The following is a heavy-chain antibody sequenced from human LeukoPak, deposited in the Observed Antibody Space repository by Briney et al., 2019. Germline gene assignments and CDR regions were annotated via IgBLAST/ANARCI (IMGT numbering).Heavy chain of an antibody. CDR3: ARDYYDSSGYYPDY. D-gene: IGHD3-22*01. CDR1: GYTFTSYG. V-gene: IGHV1-18*01. Sequence: GESLKISCKGSGYTFTSYGISWVRQAPGQGLEWMGWISAYNGNTNYAQKLQGRVTMTTDTSTSTAYMELRSLRSDDTAVYYCARDYYDSSGYYPDYWGQGTLATVSS. J-gene: IGHJ4*02. CDR2: ISAYNGNT.